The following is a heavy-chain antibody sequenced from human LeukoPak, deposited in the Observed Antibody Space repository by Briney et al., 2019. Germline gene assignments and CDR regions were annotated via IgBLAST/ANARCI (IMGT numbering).Heavy chain of an antibody. CDR3: ARVRSGYSHEDYFDY. J-gene: IGHJ4*02. Sequence: GGSLRLSCAASGFTFSNYEMNWVRQAPGKGLEWVSYISGSGSTIYYADSVKGRFTISRDNAKDSLYLQMNSLRAEDTAVYYCARVRSGYSHEDYFDYWGQGTLVTVSS. CDR1: GFTFSNYE. CDR2: ISGSGSTI. V-gene: IGHV3-48*03. D-gene: IGHD5-18*01.